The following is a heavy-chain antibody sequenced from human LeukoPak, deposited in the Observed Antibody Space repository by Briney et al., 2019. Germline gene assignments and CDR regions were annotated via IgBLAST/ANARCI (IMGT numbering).Heavy chain of an antibody. CDR3: TRGAFGVVIKDDAFHI. J-gene: IGHJ3*02. CDR2: ISYDGNTK. D-gene: IGHD3-3*01. Sequence: GRSLRLSCAASGFTFSSYAMHWVRQAPGKGLEWVTIISYDGNTKYSADSVKGRFTISRDNSKNTLYLQMNSLRVEDTGVYYCTRGAFGVVIKDDAFHIWGQGTLVTVSS. V-gene: IGHV3-30-3*01. CDR1: GFTFSSYA.